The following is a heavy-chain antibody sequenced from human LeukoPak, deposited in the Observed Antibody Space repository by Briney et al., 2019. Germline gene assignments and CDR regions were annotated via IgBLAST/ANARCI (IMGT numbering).Heavy chain of an antibody. CDR2: IKHDGSEE. V-gene: IGHV3-7*01. CDR3: PRDLYYYDSSGYYRGLDY. J-gene: IGHJ4*02. Sequence: PGGSLRLSCAASGFTFNTYRMSWVRQAPGKGLEWVANIKHDGSEENYVDSVKGRFTISRDNAKGSLSLQMNSLRGEDTAVYYCPRDLYYYDSSGYYRGLDYWGQGTLDTVSS. CDR1: GFTFNTYR. D-gene: IGHD3-22*01.